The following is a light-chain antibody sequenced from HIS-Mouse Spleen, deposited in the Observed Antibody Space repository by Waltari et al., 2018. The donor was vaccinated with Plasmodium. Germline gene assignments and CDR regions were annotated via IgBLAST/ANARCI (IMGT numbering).Light chain of an antibody. Sequence: QSALTQPASVSGSPGQSLTLPCTGTSSAVGGYNYVSWYQQHPGKAPKLMIYDVSNRPSGVSNRFSGSKSGNTASLTISGLQAEDEADYYCSSYTSSSTLVFGGGTKLTVL. V-gene: IGLV2-14*03. J-gene: IGLJ2*01. CDR3: SSYTSSSTLV. CDR1: SSAVGGYNY. CDR2: DVS.